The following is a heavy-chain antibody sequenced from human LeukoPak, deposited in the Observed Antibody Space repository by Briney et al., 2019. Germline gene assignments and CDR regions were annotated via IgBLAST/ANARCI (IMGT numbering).Heavy chain of an antibody. CDR1: GYTFTDYY. CDR2: IDPNSGGT. J-gene: IGHJ4*01. V-gene: IGHV1-2*02. Sequence: ASVKVSCKASGYTFTDYYMHWVRQAPGQGLEWMGWIDPNSGGTNYAQKFQGRVTVTRDTSISTAYMELSRLKSDDTAVYYCAKWRGYSSGWSGPFDDWGQGTLVTVSS. CDR3: AKWRGYSSGWSGPFDD. D-gene: IGHD6-19*01.